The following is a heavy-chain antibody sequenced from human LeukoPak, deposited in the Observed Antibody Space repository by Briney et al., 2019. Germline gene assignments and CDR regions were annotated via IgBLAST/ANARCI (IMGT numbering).Heavy chain of an antibody. D-gene: IGHD3-10*01. CDR2: ISSDGRTT. Sequence: GGSLRLSCAASVFTFSSYWMHWVRQGPGKGLVWVSRISSDGRTTSYADSVKGRFTISRDNAKNTLYLQMNSLRVEDTAVYYCARDSRYYYDSRNYDNVAFDMWGQGTMVTVSS. V-gene: IGHV3-74*01. CDR1: VFTFSSYW. CDR3: ARDSRYYYDSRNYDNVAFDM. J-gene: IGHJ3*02.